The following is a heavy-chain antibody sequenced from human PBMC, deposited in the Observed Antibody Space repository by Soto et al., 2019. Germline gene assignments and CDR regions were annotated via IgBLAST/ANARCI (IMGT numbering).Heavy chain of an antibody. D-gene: IGHD5-12*01. V-gene: IGHV2-70*01. CDR1: GFSLSTSGMC. Sequence: SGPTLVNPTQTLTLTCAFSGFSLSTSGMCVSWIRQPPGKALEWLALIDWDDDKYYSTSLKTRLTISKDTSKSQVVLTMTNMDPVDTATYYCARTPYSGYDYGAGSYYYYGMDVWGQGTTVTVSS. CDR2: IDWDDDK. J-gene: IGHJ6*02. CDR3: ARTPYSGYDYGAGSYYYYGMDV.